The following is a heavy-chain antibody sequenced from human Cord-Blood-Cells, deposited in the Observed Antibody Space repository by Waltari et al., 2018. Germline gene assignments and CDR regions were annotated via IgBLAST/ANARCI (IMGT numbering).Heavy chain of an antibody. D-gene: IGHD2-2*01. J-gene: IGHJ5*02. CDR2: TYYRSKCDN. V-gene: IGHV6-1*01. CDR3: ARGRPGLVPHNWFDP. CDR1: GDSVSSNSAA. Sequence: QVQLQQSGPGLVKPSQTLSLTCAISGDSVSSNSAAWNWIRQSPSRGLEWLGRTYYRSKCDNEYAVSGKSRITLNPDTSKNQFSLQLNSVTPEDTAVYYCARGRPGLVPHNWFDPWGQGTLVTVSS.